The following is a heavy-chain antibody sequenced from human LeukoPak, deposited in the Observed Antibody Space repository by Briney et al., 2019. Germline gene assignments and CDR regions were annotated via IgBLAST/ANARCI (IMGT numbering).Heavy chain of an antibody. CDR1: GGTFSRYA. Sequence: GASVKVSCKASGGTFSRYAISWVRQAPGQGLEWMGGIIPIFGTANYAQEFQGRVTITADESTSTAYMEVSSLRYEDTAVYYCARAYSGYDFFDYWGQGILVTVSS. V-gene: IGHV1-69*01. CDR2: IIPIFGTA. J-gene: IGHJ4*02. CDR3: ARAYSGYDFFDY. D-gene: IGHD5-12*01.